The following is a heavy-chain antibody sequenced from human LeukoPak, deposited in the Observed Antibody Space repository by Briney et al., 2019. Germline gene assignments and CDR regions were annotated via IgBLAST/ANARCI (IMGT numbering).Heavy chain of an antibody. V-gene: IGHV3-21*01. CDR3: AAAKGSGYDYFDY. D-gene: IGHD5-12*01. CDR1: GFTFNSYS. CDR2: ISIRSDYI. J-gene: IGHJ4*02. Sequence: GGSLRLSCAASGFTFNSYSMNWVRQAPAKGLEWVSSISIRSDYIMYADSVSGRFTISRDNSKNSLYLQMNSLTADDTAVYYCAAAKGSGYDYFDYWGQGILVTVSS.